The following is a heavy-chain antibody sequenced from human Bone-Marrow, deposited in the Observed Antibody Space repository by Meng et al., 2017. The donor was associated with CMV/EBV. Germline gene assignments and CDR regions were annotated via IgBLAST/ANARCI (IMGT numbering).Heavy chain of an antibody. V-gene: IGHV3-7*01. CDR3: ARDFQQRFLEWLGLYYYGMDV. J-gene: IGHJ6*02. D-gene: IGHD3-3*01. CDR1: GFTFSSYW. Sequence: GESLKISCAASGFTFSSYWMSWVRQAPGKGLEWVANIKQDGSEKYYVDSVKGRFTISRDNAKNSLYLQMNSLRAEDTAVYYCARDFQQRFLEWLGLYYYGMDVWGQGTTVTVS. CDR2: IKQDGSEK.